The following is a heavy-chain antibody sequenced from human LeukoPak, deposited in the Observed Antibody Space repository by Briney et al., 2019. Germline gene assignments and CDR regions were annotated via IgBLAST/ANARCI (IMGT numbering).Heavy chain of an antibody. J-gene: IGHJ6*04. V-gene: IGHV3-30*02. CDR1: GFTFSSYG. CDR3: ARVRRVYCSSTSCPLDV. Sequence: GGSLRLSCAASGFTFSSYGMHWVRQAPGKGLEWVAFIRYDGDSTHYADSVKGRFTISRDNSENTLHLQMNSLRAEDTAVYYCARVRRVYCSSTSCPLDVWGKGTTVTVSS. D-gene: IGHD2-2*01. CDR2: IRYDGDST.